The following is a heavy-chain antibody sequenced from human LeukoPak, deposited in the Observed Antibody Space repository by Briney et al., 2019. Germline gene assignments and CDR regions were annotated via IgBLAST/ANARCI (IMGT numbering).Heavy chain of an antibody. V-gene: IGHV1-8*01. CDR3: ARDSVTLYDIRDY. CDR1: GYTFTSYD. Sequence: ASVKVSCKASGYTFTSYDINWVRQATGQGLEWMGWMNPNSGNTGYAQKFQGRVTITRNTSISTAYMELSSLRSEDTAVYYCARDSVTLYDIRDYWGQGTLVTVSS. D-gene: IGHD3-9*01. CDR2: MNPNSGNT. J-gene: IGHJ4*02.